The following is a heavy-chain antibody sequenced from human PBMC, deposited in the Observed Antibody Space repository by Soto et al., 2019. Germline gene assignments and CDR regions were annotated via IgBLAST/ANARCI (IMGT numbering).Heavy chain of an antibody. CDR1: GDSISSGPYY. CDR3: ARDHHIYYYDSSGYPLDAFDI. D-gene: IGHD3-22*01. Sequence: SETLSLTCTVSGDSISSGPYYWGWIRQPPGKGLEWIGSFYYTGNTYYNPSLKSRVTLSVGASKSQFSLKLSSVTAADTAVYYCARDHHIYYYDSSGYPLDAFDIWGQGTMVTVSS. CDR2: FYYTGNT. V-gene: IGHV4-39*07. J-gene: IGHJ3*02.